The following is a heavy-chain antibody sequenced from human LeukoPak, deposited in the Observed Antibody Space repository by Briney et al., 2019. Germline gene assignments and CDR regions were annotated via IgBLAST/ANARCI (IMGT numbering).Heavy chain of an antibody. J-gene: IGHJ6*03. CDR1: GFTFSDYY. CDR2: ISSSGSTI. Sequence: GGSLRLSCAASGFTFSDYYMSWIRQAPGKGLEWVSYISSSGSTIYYADSVKGRFTISRDNAKNSLYLQMNSLRAEDTAVYYCARVKGYSYYYYYMDVWGKGTTVTVSS. D-gene: IGHD2-2*02. V-gene: IGHV3-11*04. CDR3: ARVKGYSYYYYYMDV.